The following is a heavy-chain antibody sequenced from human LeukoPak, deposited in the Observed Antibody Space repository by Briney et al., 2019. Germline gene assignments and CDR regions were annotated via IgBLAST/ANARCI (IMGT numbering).Heavy chain of an antibody. CDR3: ARSITMVRGVTN. CDR1: GGSISSYY. D-gene: IGHD3-10*01. V-gene: IGHV4-59*01. CDR2: IYYSGST. J-gene: IGHJ4*02. Sequence: SETLSLTCTVSGGSISSYYWSWIRQPPGKGLEWIGYIYYSGSTDYNPSLKSRVTISVDTSKNQFSLKLSSVTAADTAVYYCARSITMVRGVTNWGQGTLVTVSS.